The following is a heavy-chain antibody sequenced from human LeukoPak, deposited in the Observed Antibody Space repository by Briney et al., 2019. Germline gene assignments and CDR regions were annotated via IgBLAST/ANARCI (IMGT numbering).Heavy chain of an antibody. CDR1: GFTFSSYW. V-gene: IGHV3-7*01. J-gene: IGHJ2*01. CDR3: ARGYWYFDL. CDR2: IKQDGSEK. Sequence: GGSLRLSCAASGFTFSSYWMSWVRQAPGKGLEWAANIKQDGSEKYYVDSVKGRFTISRDNAKNSLYVQMNSLRAENTAVYYCARGYWYFDLWGRGTLVTVSS.